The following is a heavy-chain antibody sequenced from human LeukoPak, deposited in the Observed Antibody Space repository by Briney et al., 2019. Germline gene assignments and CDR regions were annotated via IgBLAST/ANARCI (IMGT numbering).Heavy chain of an antibody. D-gene: IGHD6-19*01. CDR3: SRVSSSGWPNYFDS. V-gene: IGHV3-30*03. Sequence: GGSLRLSCAASGFNFNNYNMHWVRQAPGKGLEWVAVISDAGRKKYFADSVKGRFTISRDNSKNTLFLQMDSLRPEDTAVYYCSRVSSSGWPNYFDSWGQGTLVTVSS. CDR1: GFNFNNYN. J-gene: IGHJ4*02. CDR2: ISDAGRKK.